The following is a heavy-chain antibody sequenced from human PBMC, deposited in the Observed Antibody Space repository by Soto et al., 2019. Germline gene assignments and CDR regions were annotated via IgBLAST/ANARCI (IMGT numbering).Heavy chain of an antibody. Sequence: GGSLRLSCAASGFTFSSYAISWVRQAPGKGLEWVSAISGSGGTTYYADSVKGRFTISRDNSKNTLYLQRNSLRAEDTAVYYCAKDTTTVTTLPKILTWFAPWGKETLVT. D-gene: IGHD4-17*01. CDR1: GFTFSSYA. V-gene: IGHV3-23*01. J-gene: IGHJ5*02. CDR3: AKDTTTVTTLPKILTWFAP. CDR2: ISGSGGTT.